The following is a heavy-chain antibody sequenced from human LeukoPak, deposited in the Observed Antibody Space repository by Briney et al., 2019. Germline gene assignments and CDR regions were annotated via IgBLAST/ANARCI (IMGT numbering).Heavy chain of an antibody. CDR3: ARVFGGYYYYMDV. Sequence: GGSLRLSCAASGFTFSSYSMNWVRQAPGKGLGWVSSISSSSSYIYYADSVKGRFTISRDNAKNSLYLQMNSLRAEDTAVYYCARVFGGYYYYMDVWGKGTTVTVSS. J-gene: IGHJ6*03. CDR2: ISSSSSYI. D-gene: IGHD4-23*01. V-gene: IGHV3-21*01. CDR1: GFTFSSYS.